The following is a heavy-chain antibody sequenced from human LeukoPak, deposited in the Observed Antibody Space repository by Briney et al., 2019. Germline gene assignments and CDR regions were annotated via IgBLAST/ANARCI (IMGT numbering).Heavy chain of an antibody. CDR2: IIPIFGTA. CDR3: ASPMGRTYYYDSSGYYDDRPFDY. V-gene: IGHV1-69*13. D-gene: IGHD3-22*01. J-gene: IGHJ4*02. CDR1: GYTFTGYY. Sequence: GASVKVSCKASGYTFTGYYMHWVRQAPGQGLGWMGGIIPIFGTANYAQKFQGRVTITADESTSTAYMELSSLRSEDTAVYYCASPMGRTYYYDSSGYYDDRPFDYWGQGTLVTVSS.